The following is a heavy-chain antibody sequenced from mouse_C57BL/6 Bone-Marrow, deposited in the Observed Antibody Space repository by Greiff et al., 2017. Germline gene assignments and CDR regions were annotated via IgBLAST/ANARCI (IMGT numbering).Heavy chain of an antibody. D-gene: IGHD1-1*01. CDR2: IYPGNSDT. J-gene: IGHJ2*01. Sequence: EVQLQQSGTVLARPGASVKMSCKTSGYTFTSYWMHWVKQRPGQGLEWIGAIYPGNSDTSYNQKFKGKAKLTAVTSASTAYMERSSLTNEDSAVYYCTRRDHYYGSYFDYWGQGTTLTVSS. CDR1: GYTFTSYW. V-gene: IGHV1-5*01. CDR3: TRRDHYYGSYFDY.